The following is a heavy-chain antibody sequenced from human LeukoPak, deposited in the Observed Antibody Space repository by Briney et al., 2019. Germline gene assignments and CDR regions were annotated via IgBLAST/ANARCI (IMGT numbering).Heavy chain of an antibody. V-gene: IGHV3-53*01. Sequence: GGSLRLSCAASGFTVSSNYVSWVRQAPGKGLEWGSVIYSGGSTYYADSVKGRFTISRDNSKDTLYLQMNSLRADDTAVYYCAKGRGSWPCYFDYWGQGTLVTVSS. CDR2: IYSGGST. CDR1: GFTVSSNY. J-gene: IGHJ4*02. D-gene: IGHD6-13*01. CDR3: AKGRGSWPCYFDY.